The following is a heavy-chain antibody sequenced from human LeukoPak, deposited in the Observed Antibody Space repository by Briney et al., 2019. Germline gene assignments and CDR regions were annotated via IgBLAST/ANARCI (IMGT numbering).Heavy chain of an antibody. V-gene: IGHV3-30*02. D-gene: IGHD6-19*01. J-gene: IGHJ4*02. CDR2: IQYDGISK. CDR3: VEEAGSVAGRFDH. Sequence: GGSLRLSCAASGLIFSNYGMHWVRQAPGKGLEWVTFIQYDGISKYYADSVKGRFTISRDNSKNTLYLQMNSLRTEDTTVYYCVEEAGSVAGRFDHWGQGNMVTVSS. CDR1: GLIFSNYG.